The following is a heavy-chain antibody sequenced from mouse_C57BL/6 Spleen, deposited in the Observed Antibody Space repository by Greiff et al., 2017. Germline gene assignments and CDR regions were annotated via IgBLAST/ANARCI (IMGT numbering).Heavy chain of an antibody. CDR3: ARENYGSSPAFAY. J-gene: IGHJ3*01. Sequence: EVKLMESGPGLVKPSQSLSLTCSVTGYSITSGYYWNWIRQFPGNKLEWMGYISYDGSNNYNPSLKNRISITRDTSKNQFFLKLNSVTTEDTATYYCARENYGSSPAFAYWGQGTLGTVSA. CDR2: ISYDGSN. CDR1: GYSITSGYY. V-gene: IGHV3-6*01. D-gene: IGHD1-1*01.